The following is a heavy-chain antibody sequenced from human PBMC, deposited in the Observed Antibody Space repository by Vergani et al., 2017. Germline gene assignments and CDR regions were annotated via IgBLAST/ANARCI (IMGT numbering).Heavy chain of an antibody. D-gene: IGHD3-3*01. CDR3: ARRKIRMFGVVDAFDI. V-gene: IGHV4-39*07. CDR1: GGSISSSSYY. Sequence: QLQLQESGPGLVKPSETLSLTCTVSGGSISSSSYYWGWIRQPPGKGLEWIGSIYYSGSTYYNPSLKSRVTISVDTSKNQFSLKLSSVTAADTAVYYCARRKIRMFGVVDAFDIWGQGTMVTVSS. J-gene: IGHJ3*02. CDR2: IYYSGST.